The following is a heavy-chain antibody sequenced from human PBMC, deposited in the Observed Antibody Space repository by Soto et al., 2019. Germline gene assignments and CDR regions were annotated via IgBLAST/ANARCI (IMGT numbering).Heavy chain of an antibody. D-gene: IGHD2-15*01. CDR3: AREVRFGVVVVAASTEFDY. CDR1: GYTFTSYY. Sequence: ASVKVSCKASGYTFTSYYMHWVRQAPGQGLEWMGIINPSGGSTSYAQKFQGRVTLTRDTSTSTVYMELRSLRSEDTAVYYCAREVRFGVVVVAASTEFDYWGQGTLVTVSS. V-gene: IGHV1-46*03. J-gene: IGHJ4*02. CDR2: INPSGGST.